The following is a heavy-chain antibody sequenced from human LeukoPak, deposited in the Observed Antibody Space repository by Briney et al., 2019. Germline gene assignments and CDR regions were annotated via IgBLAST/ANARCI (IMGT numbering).Heavy chain of an antibody. CDR1: GYTFTGYY. CDR2: INPNSGGT. Sequence: ASVKVSCKASGYTFTGYYMHWVRQAPGQGLEWMGLINPNSGGTNYAQKFQGRVTMTRDTSISTAYMELSRLRSDDTAVYYCARDATDYYDSSGYYQLNYYYYMDVWGKGTTVTVSS. V-gene: IGHV1-2*02. J-gene: IGHJ6*03. CDR3: ARDATDYYDSSGYYQLNYYYYMDV. D-gene: IGHD3-22*01.